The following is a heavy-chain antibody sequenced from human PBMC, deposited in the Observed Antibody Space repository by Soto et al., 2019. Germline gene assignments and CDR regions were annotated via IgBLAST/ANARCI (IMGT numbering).Heavy chain of an antibody. V-gene: IGHV1-69*13. J-gene: IGHJ6*02. CDR3: ATDLNSGWSLSGMDV. Sequence: SVKVSCKASGYTFTSYGISWVRQAPGQGLEWMGGIIPIFGTANYAQKFQGRVTITADESTGTAYMELSSLRSEDTAVYYCATDLNSGWSLSGMDVWGQGTTVTSP. D-gene: IGHD6-19*01. CDR2: IIPIFGTA. CDR1: GYTFTSYG.